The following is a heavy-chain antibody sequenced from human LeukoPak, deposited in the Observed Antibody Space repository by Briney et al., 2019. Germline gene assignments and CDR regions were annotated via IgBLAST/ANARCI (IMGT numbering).Heavy chain of an antibody. CDR1: GFTFSTYA. D-gene: IGHD2-15*01. V-gene: IGHV3-30-3*01. CDR2: ISYDGSNK. CDR3: ARDIVVVVAATDYYYYYGMDV. J-gene: IGHJ6*02. Sequence: GGSLRLSCAASGFTFSTYAMHWVRQAPGKGLEWVAVISYDGSNKYCADSVKGRFTISRDNSKNTLYLQMNSLRVEDTAVYYCARDIVVVVAATDYYYYYGMDVWGQGTTVTVSS.